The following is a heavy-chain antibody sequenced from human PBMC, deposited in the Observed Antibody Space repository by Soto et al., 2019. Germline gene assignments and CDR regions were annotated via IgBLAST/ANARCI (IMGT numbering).Heavy chain of an antibody. D-gene: IGHD3-22*01. Sequence: QVQLVQSGAEVKKPGSSVKVSCKASGGTFSSYAISWVRQAPGQGLEWMGGIIPIFGTANYAQKFQGRVTITADESTSTAYVELSSLRSEDTAVYYCARALGSYYDSSGYTNWFDPWGQGTLVTVSS. CDR1: GGTFSSYA. CDR3: ARALGSYYDSSGYTNWFDP. CDR2: IIPIFGTA. V-gene: IGHV1-69*01. J-gene: IGHJ5*02.